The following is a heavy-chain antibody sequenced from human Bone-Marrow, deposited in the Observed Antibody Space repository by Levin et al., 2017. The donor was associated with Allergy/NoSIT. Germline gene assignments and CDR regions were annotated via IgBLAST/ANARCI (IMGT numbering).Heavy chain of an antibody. D-gene: IGHD1-20*01. CDR2: IHYTGNT. V-gene: IGHV4-30-4*01. CDR1: GASISSADDY. Sequence: ASETLSLTCTVSGASISSADDYWSWIRQSPGKDLEWMGWIHYTGNTLYNPSLNSRLTMSVDTSKNQFSLKVNSVTAADTAVYYCARGAGYTWNYWGQGTLVIVSS. CDR3: ARGAGYTWNY. J-gene: IGHJ4*02.